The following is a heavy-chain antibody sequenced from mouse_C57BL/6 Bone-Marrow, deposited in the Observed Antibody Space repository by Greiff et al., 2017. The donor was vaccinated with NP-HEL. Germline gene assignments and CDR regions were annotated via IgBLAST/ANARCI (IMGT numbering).Heavy chain of an antibody. Sequence: VQLQQSGAELVKPGASVKISCKASGYTFTDYYINWVKQRPGQGLEWIGKIGPGSGSTYYNEKFKGKATLTADKSSSTAYMQHSSLTSEDSAVDYWGIQGYGSSSDDWGKGTTLTVSS. J-gene: IGHJ2*01. CDR2: IGPGSGST. D-gene: IGHD1-1*01. V-gene: IGHV1-77*01. CDR1: GYTFTDYY. CDR3: GIQGYGSSSDD.